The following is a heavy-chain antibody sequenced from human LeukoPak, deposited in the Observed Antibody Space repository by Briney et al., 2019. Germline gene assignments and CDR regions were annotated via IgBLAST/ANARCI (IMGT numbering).Heavy chain of an antibody. CDR1: GFTFSSYG. D-gene: IGHD6-6*01. J-gene: IGHJ4*02. V-gene: IGHV3-21*01. Sequence: PGGSLRLSCAASGFTFSSYGMNWVRQAPGKGLEWVSSIASSSSYIYYADSVKGRFTISRDNAKNSLYLQMNSLRAEDTAVYYCARSYSSSRGTFDYWGQGTLVTVSS. CDR3: ARSYSSSRGTFDY. CDR2: IASSSSYI.